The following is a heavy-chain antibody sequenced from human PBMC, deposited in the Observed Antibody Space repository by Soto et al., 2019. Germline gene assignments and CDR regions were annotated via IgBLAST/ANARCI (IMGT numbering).Heavy chain of an antibody. D-gene: IGHD6-13*01. CDR2: ISSSSSTI. J-gene: IGHJ6*02. CDR3: HSRSWSSYGMDV. CDR1: GFTFSSYS. Sequence: GGSLRLSCAASGFTFSSYSMNWVRQAPGKGLEWVSYISSSSSTIYYADSVKGRFTISRDNAKNSLYLQMNSLRDEDTAVYYCHSRSWSSYGMDVWGQGTTVTVSS. V-gene: IGHV3-48*02.